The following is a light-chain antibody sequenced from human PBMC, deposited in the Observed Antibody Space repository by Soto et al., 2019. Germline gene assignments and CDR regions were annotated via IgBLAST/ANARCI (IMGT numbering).Light chain of an antibody. V-gene: IGLV1-44*01. Sequence: QSALTQPPSASGTPGQTVIISWSGSRSDIGSNSVNWYQHLPGTAAKLLIYNNNQRPSGVPDRFSGSKSGTSASLAISGLQSEDEADYYCAAWDDSMTGPVFGTGTKVTVL. CDR1: RSDIGSNS. CDR3: AAWDDSMTGPV. CDR2: NNN. J-gene: IGLJ1*01.